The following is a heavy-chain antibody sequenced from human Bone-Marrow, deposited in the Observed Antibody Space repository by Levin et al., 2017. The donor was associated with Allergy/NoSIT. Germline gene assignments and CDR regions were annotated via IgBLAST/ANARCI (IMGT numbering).Heavy chain of an antibody. CDR1: GFTFGSYA. V-gene: IGHV3-30-3*01. CDR2: ISNDGTKE. CDR3: ARYLVAHSSSWWQPIDY. D-gene: IGHD6-13*01. J-gene: IGHJ4*02. Sequence: PGGSLRLSCAASGFTFGSYAMYWVRQAPGKGLEWVAHISNDGTKENHADSVKGRFTISRDNSKNTLYLQMNSLRGEDTAVYYCARYLVAHSSSWWQPIDYWGQGILVTVSS.